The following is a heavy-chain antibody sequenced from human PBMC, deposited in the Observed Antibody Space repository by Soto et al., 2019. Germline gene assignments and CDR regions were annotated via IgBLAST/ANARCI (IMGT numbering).Heavy chain of an antibody. V-gene: IGHV4-34*01. J-gene: IGHJ6*02. CDR3: ARISGFWRGYYYYYYGMDV. CDR1: GGSFSGYY. CDR2: INHSGST. Sequence: KPSETLSLTCAVYGGSFSGYYWSWIRQPPGKGLEWIGEINHSGSTNYNPSLKSRVTISVDTSKNQFSLKLSSVTAADTAVYYCARISGFWRGYYYYYYGMDVWGQGTTVTVSS. D-gene: IGHD3-3*01.